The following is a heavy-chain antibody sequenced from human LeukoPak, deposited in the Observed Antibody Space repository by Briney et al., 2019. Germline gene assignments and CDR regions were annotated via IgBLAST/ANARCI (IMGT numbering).Heavy chain of an antibody. CDR2: IYYSGST. CDR1: GDSISSSSYY. V-gene: IGHV4-39*07. CDR3: ARDSLITMVRGAFRALIDY. J-gene: IGHJ4*02. Sequence: PTETLSLTCTVSGDSISSSSYYWGWIRQPPGKGLEWIGSIYYSGSTYYNPSLKSRVTISVDTSKNQFSLKLSSVTAADTAVYYCARDSLITMVRGAFRALIDYWGQGTLVTVSS. D-gene: IGHD3-10*01.